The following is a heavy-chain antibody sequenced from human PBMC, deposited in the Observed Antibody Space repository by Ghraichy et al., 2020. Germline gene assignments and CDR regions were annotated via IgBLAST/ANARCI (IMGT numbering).Heavy chain of an antibody. Sequence: ASVKVSCKASGYTFINYYMHWVRQAPGQGLEWMGIINPNGGGTGYAQKFQGRVTLTRDTSTSTVYMELSSLRSEQDTAVYYCARGPNYGGNFPTPPYHCSGMDVWGQGTTVTVSS. CDR1: GYTFINYY. CDR3: ARGPNYGGNFPTPPYHCSGMDV. J-gene: IGHJ6*02. CDR2: INPNGGGT. V-gene: IGHV1-46*01. D-gene: IGHD4-23*01.